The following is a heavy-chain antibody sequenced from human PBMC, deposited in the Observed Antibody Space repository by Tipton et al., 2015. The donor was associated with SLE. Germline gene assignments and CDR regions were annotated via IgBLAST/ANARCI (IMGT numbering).Heavy chain of an antibody. V-gene: IGHV4-61*02. D-gene: IGHD6-13*01. Sequence: TLSLTCTVSGGSISSSSYYWAWIRQPAGKGLEWIGRISIGGSTNYNPSLNSRVTISADTSENQFSLKLNSVTVADTAVYYCARVSGIAGSVNWYAFDIWGQGTLVTVSS. J-gene: IGHJ3*02. CDR2: ISIGGST. CDR3: ARVSGIAGSVNWYAFDI. CDR1: GGSISSSSYY.